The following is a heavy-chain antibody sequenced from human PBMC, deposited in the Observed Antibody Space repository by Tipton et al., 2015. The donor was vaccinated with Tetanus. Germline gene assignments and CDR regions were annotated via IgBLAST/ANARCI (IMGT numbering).Heavy chain of an antibody. CDR3: ARATEHDIMTGYDN. Sequence: GLVKPSETLSLTCTVSGGSLRGGDHYWSWIRQPPGKGLEWLGYIFYAGSTNSNPSLKSRVTISVDKAKNQFSLKLTSVTAADTAVYYCARATEHDIMTGYDNWGPGTQVTVSS. D-gene: IGHD3-9*01. CDR2: IFYAGST. CDR1: GGSLRGGDHY. J-gene: IGHJ4*02. V-gene: IGHV4-61*08.